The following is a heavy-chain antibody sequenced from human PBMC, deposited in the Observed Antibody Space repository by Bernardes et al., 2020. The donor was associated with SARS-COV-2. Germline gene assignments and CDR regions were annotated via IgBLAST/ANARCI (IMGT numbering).Heavy chain of an antibody. V-gene: IGHV3-9*01. D-gene: IGHD6-19*01. CDR1: GFTFDDYA. CDR3: AKASRIAVALNIPYYFDY. Sequence: LRLSCAASGFTFDDYAMHWVRQAPGKGLEWVSGISWNSGSIGYADSVKGRFTISRDNAKNSLYLQMNSLRAEDTALYYCAKASRIAVALNIPYYFDYWGQGTLVTVSS. J-gene: IGHJ4*02. CDR2: ISWNSGSI.